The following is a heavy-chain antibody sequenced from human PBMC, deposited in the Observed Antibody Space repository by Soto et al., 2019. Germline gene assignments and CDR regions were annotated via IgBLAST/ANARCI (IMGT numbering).Heavy chain of an antibody. J-gene: IGHJ5*02. D-gene: IGHD3-3*01. V-gene: IGHV4-59*01. CDR1: GGSISSYE. CDR2: IYYSGST. CDR3: ARDRAYDFWSGYHWFDP. Sequence: XTLSLACTVSGGSISSYEWSWIRQPPGKGLEWIGYIYYSGSTNYNPSLKSRVTISVHTSKNQFYLKLSSVTAADTAVYYCARDRAYDFWSGYHWFDPWGQGTLGTVS.